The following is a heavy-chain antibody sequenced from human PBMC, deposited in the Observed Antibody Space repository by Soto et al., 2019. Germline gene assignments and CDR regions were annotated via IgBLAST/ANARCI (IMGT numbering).Heavy chain of an antibody. CDR2: IIPAFGTA. CDR3: ARGLDQPPVGLYFDT. Sequence: QVQLVQSGAEVKNPGSSVKVSCKTSGGTFNSYLIDWVRQAPGQGLEWMGGIIPAFGTAKYAQKSQGRVTITADKSTTTAYMELRTLTSEDTAVYYWARGLDQPPVGLYFDTCVQGTLVTVSS. CDR1: GGTFNSYL. V-gene: IGHV1-69*06. D-gene: IGHD2-2*01. J-gene: IGHJ4*02.